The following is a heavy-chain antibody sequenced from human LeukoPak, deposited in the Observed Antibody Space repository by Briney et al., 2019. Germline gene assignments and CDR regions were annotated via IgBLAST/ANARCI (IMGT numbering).Heavy chain of an antibody. CDR2: ISDSGST. J-gene: IGHJ5*02. CDR3: ARYDYGDRWFDP. D-gene: IGHD4-17*01. Sequence: SSETLSLTCTVSGGSMNNYYWSWIRQAPGKGLEWIGYISDSGSTNYNPYLRSRVTISVDTSKNQFSLKLSSVTAADTALYYCARYDYGDRWFDPWGQGTLVTVSS. V-gene: IGHV4-59*01. CDR1: GGSMNNYY.